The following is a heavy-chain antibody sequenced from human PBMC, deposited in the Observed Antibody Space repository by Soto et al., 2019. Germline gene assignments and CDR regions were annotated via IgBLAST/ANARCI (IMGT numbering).Heavy chain of an antibody. V-gene: IGHV3-23*01. CDR1: GFTFSSYA. J-gene: IGHJ4*02. Sequence: PWGSLRLSCSASGFTFSSYAMTWVRQAPGKGLEWVSAISGSGGSTYYADSVKGRFTISRDNSKNTLYLQMNILRADDTAVYYCAKRSDSSSTEDYWGQGTLVTVSS. D-gene: IGHD6-13*01. CDR2: ISGSGGST. CDR3: AKRSDSSSTEDY.